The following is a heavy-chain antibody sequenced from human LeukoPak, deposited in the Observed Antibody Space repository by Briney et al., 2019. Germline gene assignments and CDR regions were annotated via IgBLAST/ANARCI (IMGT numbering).Heavy chain of an antibody. Sequence: ASVKVSCKASGYTFTSYYMHWVRQAPGQGLEWMGIINPSGGSTSYAQKFQGRVTMTRDTSTSTVYMELSSLRSEDTAVYYCARGSYGRPDESPIDYWGQGTLVTVSS. D-gene: IGHD1-26*01. J-gene: IGHJ4*02. CDR2: INPSGGST. CDR3: ARGSYGRPDESPIDY. V-gene: IGHV1-46*01. CDR1: GYTFTSYY.